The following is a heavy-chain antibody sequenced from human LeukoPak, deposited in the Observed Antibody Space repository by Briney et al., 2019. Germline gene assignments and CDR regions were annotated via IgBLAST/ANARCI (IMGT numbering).Heavy chain of an antibody. Sequence: TGGPLILSCAASVFTFSSYSKSGVRQAPGKGLEWVSSISSSSSYIYYADSVKGRFTISRDNAKNSLYLKMNSLRAEDTAVYYCARGIAVAGTGDYWGQGTLVTVSS. V-gene: IGHV3-21*01. CDR2: ISSSSSYI. CDR1: VFTFSSYS. J-gene: IGHJ4*02. D-gene: IGHD6-19*01. CDR3: ARGIAVAGTGDY.